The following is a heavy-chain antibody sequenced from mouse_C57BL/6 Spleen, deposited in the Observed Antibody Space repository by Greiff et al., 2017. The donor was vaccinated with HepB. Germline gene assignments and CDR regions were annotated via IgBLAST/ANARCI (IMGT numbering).Heavy chain of an antibody. CDR2: ISGGGGNT. CDR1: GFTFSSYT. Sequence: EVHLVESGGGLVKPGGSLKLSCAASGFTFSSYTMSWVRQTPEKRLEWVATISGGGGNTYYPDSVKGRFTISRDNAKNTLYLQMSSLRSEDTALYYCARHYYDYFFAYWGQGTLVTVSA. CDR3: ARHYYDYFFAY. J-gene: IGHJ3*01. V-gene: IGHV5-9*01. D-gene: IGHD2-4*01.